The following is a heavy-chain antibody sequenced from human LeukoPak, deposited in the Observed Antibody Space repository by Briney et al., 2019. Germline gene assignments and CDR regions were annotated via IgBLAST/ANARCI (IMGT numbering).Heavy chain of an antibody. CDR2: IYYSGST. CDR3: ARKVGYSYGPSYYYYYGMDV. CDR1: GGSISGYY. Sequence: ASETLSLTCTVSGGSISGYYWSWIRQPPGKGLEWIGYIYYSGSTNYNPSLKSRVTISVDTSKNQFSLKLSSVTAADTAVYYCARKVGYSYGPSYYYYYGMDVWGQGTTVTVSS. V-gene: IGHV4-59*01. D-gene: IGHD5-18*01. J-gene: IGHJ6*02.